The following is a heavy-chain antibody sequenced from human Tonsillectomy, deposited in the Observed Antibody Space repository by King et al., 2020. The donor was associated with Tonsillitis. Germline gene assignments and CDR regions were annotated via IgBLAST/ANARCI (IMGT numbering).Heavy chain of an antibody. V-gene: IGHV3-9*01. J-gene: IGHJ4*02. CDR1: GFSFDDYG. CDR2: ISWNSENI. D-gene: IGHD3-10*01. Sequence: VQLVESGGGLVQPGRSLRLSCAASGFSFDDYGMHWVRLAPGKGLECVSSISWNSENIGYADSVKGRFTISRDNAKNSLYLQMNSLRAEDTALYYCAAGITLVRGIDFRGQGTRVTVSS. CDR3: AAGITLVRGIDF.